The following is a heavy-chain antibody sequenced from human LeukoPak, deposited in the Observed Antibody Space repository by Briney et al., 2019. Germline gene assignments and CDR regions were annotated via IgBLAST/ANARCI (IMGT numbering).Heavy chain of an antibody. V-gene: IGHV1-2*02. CDR2: INPNSGGT. CDR1: GYTFTGYY. J-gene: IGHJ5*02. Sequence: ASVKVSCKASGYTFTGYYMHWVRQAPGQRLEWMGWINPNSGGTNYAQKFQGRVTMTRDTSISTAYMELSRLRSDDTAMYYCARQFDDPYGPPFTGFLKNWFDPWGQGTLVTVSS. CDR3: ARQFDDPYGPPFTGFLKNWFDP. D-gene: IGHD3-10*01.